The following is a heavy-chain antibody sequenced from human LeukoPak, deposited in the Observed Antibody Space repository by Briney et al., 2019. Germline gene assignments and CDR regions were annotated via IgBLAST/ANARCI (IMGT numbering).Heavy chain of an antibody. Sequence: PSETLSLTYTVSGGSISSYYWSWIRRPAGKGLEWIGRIYTSGSTNYNPSLKSRVTISVDKSKNQFSLKLSSVTAADTAVYYCAREHGSGRYVVYWGQGTLVTVSS. V-gene: IGHV4-4*07. J-gene: IGHJ4*02. CDR3: AREHGSGRYVVY. CDR2: IYTSGST. D-gene: IGHD3-10*01. CDR1: GGSISSYY.